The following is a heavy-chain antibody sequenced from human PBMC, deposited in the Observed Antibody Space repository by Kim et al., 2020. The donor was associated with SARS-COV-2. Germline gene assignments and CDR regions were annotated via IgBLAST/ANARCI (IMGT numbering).Heavy chain of an antibody. V-gene: IGHV4-39*01. CDR3: AGHHLELHRLNWFEP. CDR2: IYYSGIT. J-gene: IGHJ5*02. Sequence: SETLSLTCTVSGGSISSSTYYWGWIRQPPGKGREWIGSIYYSGITYYSPSLKSRVTISVDTSKNQFSLKLSSVTATDTAVYYCAGHHLELHRLNWFEPWGQGTLVTVSS. CDR1: GGSISSSTYY. D-gene: IGHD1-7*01.